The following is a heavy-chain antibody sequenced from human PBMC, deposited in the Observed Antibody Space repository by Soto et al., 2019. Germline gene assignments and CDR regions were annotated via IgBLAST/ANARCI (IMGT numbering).Heavy chain of an antibody. Sequence: SETMSLTCTVSGGSISSGGYYWSWIRQHPGKGLEWIGYIYYSGSTYYNPSLKSRVTISVDTSKNQFSLKLSSVTAADTAVYYCARGIPTTAKMDVWGQGTTVTVSS. CDR1: GGSISSGGYY. D-gene: IGHD4-17*01. CDR3: ARGIPTTAKMDV. CDR2: IYYSGST. V-gene: IGHV4-31*03. J-gene: IGHJ6*02.